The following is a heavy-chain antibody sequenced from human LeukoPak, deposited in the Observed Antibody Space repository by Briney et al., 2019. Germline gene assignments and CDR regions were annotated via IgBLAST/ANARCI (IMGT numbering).Heavy chain of an antibody. J-gene: IGHJ4*02. CDR2: IYYSGST. CDR3: ARQDPQMAAFDY. CDR1: GGSLSSSSYY. D-gene: IGHD5-24*01. Sequence: SETLSLTCTVSGGSLSSSSYYWGWIRQPPGKGLEWIGSIYYSGSTYYNPSLKSRVTISVDTSKNQFSLKLSSVTAADTAVYYCARQDPQMAAFDYWGQGTLVTVSS. V-gene: IGHV4-39*01.